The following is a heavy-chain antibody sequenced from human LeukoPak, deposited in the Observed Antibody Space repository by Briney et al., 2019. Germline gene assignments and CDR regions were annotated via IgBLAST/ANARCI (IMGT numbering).Heavy chain of an antibody. CDR3: ARDIVVVAATNYFDY. D-gene: IGHD2-15*01. J-gene: IGHJ4*02. V-gene: IGHV6-1*01. CDR2: TYYRSKWYN. Sequence: SQTLSLTCATSGDSVSSNSAAWNWIRQSPSRGLEWLGRTYYRSKWYNDYAVSVKSRITINPDTSKNQFSLQLNSVTPEDTAVCYCARDIVVVAATNYFDYWGQGTLVTVSS. CDR1: GDSVSSNSAA.